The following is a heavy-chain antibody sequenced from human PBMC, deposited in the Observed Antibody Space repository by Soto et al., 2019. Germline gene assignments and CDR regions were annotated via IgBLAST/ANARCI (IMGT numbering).Heavy chain of an antibody. CDR3: ARAPLDYDILTGYSCGAFDI. CDR1: GGSISSGDYY. D-gene: IGHD3-9*01. CDR2: IYYSGST. J-gene: IGHJ3*02. Sequence: SETLSLTCTVSGGSISSGDYYWSWIRQPPGKGLEWIGYIYYSGSTYYNPSLKSRVTISVDTSKNQFSLKLSSVTAADTAVYYCARAPLDYDILTGYSCGAFDIWGQGTMVTV. V-gene: IGHV4-30-4*01.